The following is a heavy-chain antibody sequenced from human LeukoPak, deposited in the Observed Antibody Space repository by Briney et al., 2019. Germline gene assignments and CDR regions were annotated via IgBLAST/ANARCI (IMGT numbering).Heavy chain of an antibody. CDR3: ARDYGGNSRAFDY. D-gene: IGHD4-23*01. Sequence: SETLSLTCTVSGVSTNTYYYWSWIRQPPGKGLEWIGYIYYSGSTNYNPSLKSRVTISVDTSKNQFSLKLSSVTAADTAVYYCARDYGGNSRAFDYWGQGTLVTVSS. CDR1: GVSTNTYYY. J-gene: IGHJ4*02. V-gene: IGHV4-59*01. CDR2: IYYSGST.